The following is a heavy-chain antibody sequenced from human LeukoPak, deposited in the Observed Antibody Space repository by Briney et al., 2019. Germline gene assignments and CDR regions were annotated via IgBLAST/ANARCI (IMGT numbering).Heavy chain of an antibody. CDR3: AKESKPKLRFLEWTRSPFDY. CDR1: GFTFSSYA. J-gene: IGHJ4*02. CDR2: ISGGGGRT. Sequence: GGSLRLSCAASGFTFSSYAMNWVRQAPGKGLEWVSVISGGGGRTYYADSVKGRFTISRDNAKNTLYLQMNSLRAEDTAVYYCAKESKPKLRFLEWTRSPFDYWGQGTLVTVSS. D-gene: IGHD3-3*01. V-gene: IGHV3-23*01.